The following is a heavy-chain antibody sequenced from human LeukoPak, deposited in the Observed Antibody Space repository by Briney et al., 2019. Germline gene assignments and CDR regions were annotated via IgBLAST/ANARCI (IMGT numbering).Heavy chain of an antibody. V-gene: IGHV1-69*02. J-gene: IGHJ3*02. CDR3: ADVGAVAGRRIESDAFDI. Sequence: GASVKVSCKASGGTFSNYTISWVRQAPGQGLEWMGRIFPILDIANYAQKFQGRVTITADKSTSTAYMELSSLRSEDTAVYYCADVGAVAGRRIESDAFDIWGQGTMVTVSS. CDR2: IFPILDIA. D-gene: IGHD6-19*01. CDR1: GGTFSNYT.